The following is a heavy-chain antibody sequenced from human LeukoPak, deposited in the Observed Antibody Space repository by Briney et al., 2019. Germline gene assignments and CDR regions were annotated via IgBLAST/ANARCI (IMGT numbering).Heavy chain of an antibody. CDR2: IYHSGST. CDR3: ARGLGNFDY. V-gene: IGHV4-30-2*01. CDR1: GGSISSGGYY. D-gene: IGHD7-27*01. Sequence: SQTLSLTCTVSGGSISSGGYYWSWIRQPPGKGLEWIGYIYHSGSTYYNPSLKSRVTISVGRSKNQFSLKLSSVTAADTAVYYCARGLGNFDYWGQGTLVTVSS. J-gene: IGHJ4*02.